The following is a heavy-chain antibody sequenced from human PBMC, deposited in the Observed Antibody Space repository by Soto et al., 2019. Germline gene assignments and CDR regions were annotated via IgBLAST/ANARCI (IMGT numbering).Heavy chain of an antibody. CDR3: ATESGSTYGYFDH. J-gene: IGHJ4*02. CDR2: ISNSGST. V-gene: IGHV4-30-4*01. D-gene: IGHD5-18*01. CDR1: GGSVTSDEDY. Sequence: SETLSLTCTVSGGSVTSDEDYWTWIRQSPGKGLEWIGYISNSGSTGYNPSLKTRLSMSVDRSKNQFTLRLTSVTAADTAVYFCATESGSTYGYFDHWGQGTQVTVPS.